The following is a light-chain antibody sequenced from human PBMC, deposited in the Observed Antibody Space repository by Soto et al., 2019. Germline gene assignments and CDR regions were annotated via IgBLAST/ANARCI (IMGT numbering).Light chain of an antibody. V-gene: IGKV1-5*03. Sequence: DIQMTQSPSTLSASVGDRVTITCRASQSISSWLAWYQQKPGKAPKLLIYKASSLESGVPSRFSGSGSGTEFTLTSSSLQPDDVATYCCQQYNSSPWTFGQGTKVEIK. CDR3: QQYNSSPWT. CDR1: QSISSW. J-gene: IGKJ1*01. CDR2: KAS.